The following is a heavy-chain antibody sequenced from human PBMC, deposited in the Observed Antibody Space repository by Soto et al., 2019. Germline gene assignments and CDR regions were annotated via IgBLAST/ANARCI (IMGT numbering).Heavy chain of an antibody. CDR1: GYTFTSYD. J-gene: IGHJ4*02. Sequence: QVQLVQSGAEVKKPGASVKVSCKASGYTFTSYDINWVRQATGQGLEWMGWMNPNRGNTGYAQKFXGXVXMXXNTSISTAYMELSSLRSEDTAVYYCAREKVGAVDYWGQGTLVTVSS. CDR3: AREKVGAVDY. CDR2: MNPNRGNT. D-gene: IGHD1-26*01. V-gene: IGHV1-8*01.